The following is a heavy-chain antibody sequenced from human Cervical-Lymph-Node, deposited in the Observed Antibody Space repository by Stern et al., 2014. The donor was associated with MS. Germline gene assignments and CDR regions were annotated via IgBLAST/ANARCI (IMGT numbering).Heavy chain of an antibody. J-gene: IGHJ3*01. V-gene: IGHV1-2*04. CDR2: IDPSSGGT. Sequence: VQLLESGAEVKKPGASVKVSCKTSGYPFTDYYIHWVRQAPGQGLERMAWIDPSSGGTNYAQKFMGWVTLTRDTSISAPFWELNRLRSDDTAVYYCARPSRVGIVQSFDAFDVWGQGTRVTVSS. D-gene: IGHD2-21*01. CDR3: ARPSRVGIVQSFDAFDV. CDR1: GYPFTDYY.